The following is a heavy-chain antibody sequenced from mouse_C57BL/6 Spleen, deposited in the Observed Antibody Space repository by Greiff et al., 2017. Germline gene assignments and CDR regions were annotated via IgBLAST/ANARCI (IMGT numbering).Heavy chain of an antibody. J-gene: IGHJ3*01. CDR3: ASVAYYSNYVGFAY. D-gene: IGHD2-5*01. CDR2: IYPRDGST. CDR1: GYTFTSYD. Sequence: VQLQQSGPELVKPGASVKLSCKASGYTFTSYDINWVKQRPGQGLEWIGWIYPRDGSTKYNEKFKGKDTLTVDTSSSTAYMELHSLTSEDSAVYFCASVAYYSNYVGFAYWGQGTLVTVSA. V-gene: IGHV1-85*01.